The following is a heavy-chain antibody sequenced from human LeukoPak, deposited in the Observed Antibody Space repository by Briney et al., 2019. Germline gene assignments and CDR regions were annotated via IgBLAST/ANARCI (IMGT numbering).Heavy chain of an antibody. CDR1: GFTFTSYA. Sequence: GGSLRLSCAASGFTFTSYAMHWVRQAPGKGLEWVAVISYDGTNKYYADSVKGRFTISRDNSKNTLYLQMNSLRAEDTAVYYCARGSPSNYYYESSGYYWCFDYWGQGTLVTVSS. D-gene: IGHD3-22*01. J-gene: IGHJ4*02. CDR2: ISYDGTNK. V-gene: IGHV3-30*04. CDR3: ARGSPSNYYYESSGYYWCFDY.